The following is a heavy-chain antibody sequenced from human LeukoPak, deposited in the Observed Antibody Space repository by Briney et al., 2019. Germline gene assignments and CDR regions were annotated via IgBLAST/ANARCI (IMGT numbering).Heavy chain of an antibody. V-gene: IGHV4-61*08. D-gene: IGHD6-13*01. Sequence: SETLSLTCTVSGGSISSGGYYWSWIRQPPGKGLEWIGYIYYSGSTNYNPSLKSRVAISVDTSKNQFSLRLSSVTAADTAVYYCARGRGAAAFEGYYMDVWGKGTTVTVSS. J-gene: IGHJ6*03. CDR2: IYYSGST. CDR1: GGSISSGGYY. CDR3: ARGRGAAAFEGYYMDV.